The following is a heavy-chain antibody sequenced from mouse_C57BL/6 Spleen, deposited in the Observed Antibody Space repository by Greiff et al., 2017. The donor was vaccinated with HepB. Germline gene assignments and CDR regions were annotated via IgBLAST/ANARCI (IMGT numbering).Heavy chain of an antibody. CDR2: IDPSDSET. CDR3: ARVDYGSSPAWFAY. CDR1: GYTFTSYW. V-gene: IGHV1-52*01. Sequence: QVQLKQPGAELVRPGSSVKLSCKASGYTFTSYWMHWVKQRPIQGLEWIGNIDPSDSETHYNQKFKDKATLTVDKSSSTAYMQLSSLTSEDSAVYYCARVDYGSSPAWFAYWGQGTLVTVSA. J-gene: IGHJ3*01. D-gene: IGHD1-1*01.